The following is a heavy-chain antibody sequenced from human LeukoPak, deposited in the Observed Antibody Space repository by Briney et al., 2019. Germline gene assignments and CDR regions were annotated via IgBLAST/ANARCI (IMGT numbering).Heavy chain of an antibody. CDR1: GGSISSGSYY. CDR3: ARHDPIVGTPDAFDI. Sequence: PSQTLSLTYTVSGGSISSGSYYWSWIRQPAGTGLEWIGRIYTSGSTNYNPSLKSRVTISVDTSKNQFSLNLTSVTAADTAVYYCARHDPIVGTPDAFDIWGQGTMVTVSS. D-gene: IGHD1-26*01. CDR2: IYTSGST. J-gene: IGHJ3*02. V-gene: IGHV4-61*02.